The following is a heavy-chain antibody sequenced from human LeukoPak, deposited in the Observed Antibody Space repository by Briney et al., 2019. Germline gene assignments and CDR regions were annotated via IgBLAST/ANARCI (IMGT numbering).Heavy chain of an antibody. V-gene: IGHV4-31*03. CDR1: GGSISSGGYY. CDR2: IYYSGST. D-gene: IGHD3-22*01. Sequence: SSQTLSLTCTVSGGSISSGGYYWSWIRQHPGKGLEWIGYIYYSGSTYYNPSLKSRVTISVDTSKNQFSLKLSSVTAADTAVYYCARGDYYDSSGFDYWGQGTLVTVSS. CDR3: ARGDYYDSSGFDY. J-gene: IGHJ4*02.